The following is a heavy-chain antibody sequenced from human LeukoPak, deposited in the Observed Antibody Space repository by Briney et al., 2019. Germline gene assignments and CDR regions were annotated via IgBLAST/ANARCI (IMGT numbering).Heavy chain of an antibody. Sequence: PGGSLRLSCAASGFTFSNAWMSWVRQAPGKGLEWVGRIKSKTDGGTTDYAAPVKGRFTISRDDSKNTLYLQMNSLKTEDTAVYYCTTERGIGEWGYFDYWGQGTLVTVSS. D-gene: IGHD3-16*01. V-gene: IGHV3-15*01. CDR1: GFTFSNAW. CDR3: TTERGIGEWGYFDY. J-gene: IGHJ4*02. CDR2: IKSKTDGGTT.